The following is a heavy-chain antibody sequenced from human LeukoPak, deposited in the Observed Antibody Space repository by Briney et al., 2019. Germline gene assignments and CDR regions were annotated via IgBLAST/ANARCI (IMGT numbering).Heavy chain of an antibody. CDR3: AGSQITMIVVVTNAHFDY. V-gene: IGHV4-4*07. J-gene: IGHJ4*02. CDR2: IYTSGST. D-gene: IGHD3-22*01. CDR1: GGSISSYY. Sequence: SETLSLTCTVSGGSISSYYWSWIRQPAGKGLEWIGRIYTSGSTNYNPSLKSRVTMSVDTSKNQFSLKLSSVTAADTAVYYCAGSQITMIVVVTNAHFDYWGQGILVTVSS.